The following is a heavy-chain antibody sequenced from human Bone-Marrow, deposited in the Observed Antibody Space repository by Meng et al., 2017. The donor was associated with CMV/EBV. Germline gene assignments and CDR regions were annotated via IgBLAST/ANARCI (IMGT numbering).Heavy chain of an antibody. D-gene: IGHD3-3*01. CDR1: GGSISSYY. CDR2: IYYSGST. V-gene: IGHV4-59*01. J-gene: IGHJ6*02. Sequence: SETLSLTCTVPGGSISSYYWSWIRQPPGKGLEWIGYIYYSGSTNYNPSLKSRVTISVDTSKNQFSLKLSPVTAADTAVYYCARSGGYDFWSGYPQRWDGMDVWGQGTTVTVSS. CDR3: ARSGGYDFWSGYPQRWDGMDV.